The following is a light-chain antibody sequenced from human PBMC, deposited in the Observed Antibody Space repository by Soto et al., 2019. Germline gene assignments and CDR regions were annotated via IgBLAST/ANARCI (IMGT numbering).Light chain of an antibody. J-gene: IGLJ1*01. Sequence: QSVLTQPASVSGSPGQSITISCTGTSSDIGSYNFVSWYQHHPGKAPKLLIYEVSYRPSGISDRFSGSKSANTASLTISGPQAEVEGDFFCSSYEVASAAPPLVFGSGTKGTVL. CDR1: SSDIGSYNF. CDR2: EVS. CDR3: SSYEVASAAPPLV. V-gene: IGLV2-14*01.